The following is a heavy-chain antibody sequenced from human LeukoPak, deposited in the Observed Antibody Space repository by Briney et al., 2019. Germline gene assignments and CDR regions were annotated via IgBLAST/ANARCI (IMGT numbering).Heavy chain of an antibody. Sequence: GESLKISCKGFGYSFTTYWIGWVRQMPGKGLEWMGMIYPGDSDTRYSPSFKGQVSISADKSISTAYLQWSSLKASDTAMYYCARRDGYYGGNWYYFDYWGQGTLVTVSS. CDR2: IYPGDSDT. CDR3: ARRDGYYGGNWYYFDY. V-gene: IGHV5-51*01. D-gene: IGHD4-23*01. J-gene: IGHJ4*02. CDR1: GYSFTTYW.